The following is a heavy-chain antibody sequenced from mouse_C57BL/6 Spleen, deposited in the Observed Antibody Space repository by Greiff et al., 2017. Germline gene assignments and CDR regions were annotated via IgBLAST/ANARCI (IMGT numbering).Heavy chain of an antibody. CDR2: IDPGDGYT. Sequence: EVQLQQSGAELVRPGASVKLSCTASGFNIKDYYMHWVKQRPEQGLEWIGRIDPGDGYTESAPKFQGKATVTADTYSNTAYVQRNSLTSEDTAVDDGTTEYDSSFEWYFDVWGTGTTVTVSS. D-gene: IGHD1-1*01. V-gene: IGHV14-1*01. J-gene: IGHJ1*03. CDR1: GFNIKDYY. CDR3: TTEYDSSFEWYFDV.